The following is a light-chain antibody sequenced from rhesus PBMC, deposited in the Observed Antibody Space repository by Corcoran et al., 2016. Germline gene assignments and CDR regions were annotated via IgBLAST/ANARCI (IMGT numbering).Light chain of an antibody. CDR1: QVIHYW. J-gene: IGKJ2*01. CDR3: HQYADLPYT. CDR2: NAS. V-gene: IGKV1-19*01. Sequence: DIQMTQSPSSLSASVGDKVTIPCHASQVIHYWLAWFQQKPDKAPKAQSSNASRLQRGVPSRFSGSGSGTDYTLTISRLQPEDFATYYCHQYADLPYTFGQGTKLEIK.